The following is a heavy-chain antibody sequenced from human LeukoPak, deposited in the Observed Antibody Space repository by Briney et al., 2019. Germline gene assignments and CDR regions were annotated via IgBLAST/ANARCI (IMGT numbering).Heavy chain of an antibody. D-gene: IGHD3-22*01. J-gene: IGHJ4*02. Sequence: PSETLSLTCTVSGGSISSYYWSWIRQPPGKGLEWIGYIYYSGSTNYNPSLKSRVTISVDTSKNQFSLKLSSVTAADTAVYYCARGAWYYCDSSGLEWGQGTLVTVSS. V-gene: IGHV4-59*01. CDR3: ARGAWYYCDSSGLE. CDR2: IYYSGST. CDR1: GGSISSYY.